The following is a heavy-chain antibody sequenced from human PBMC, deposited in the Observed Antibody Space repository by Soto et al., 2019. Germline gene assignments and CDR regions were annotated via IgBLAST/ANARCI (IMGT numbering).Heavy chain of an antibody. Sequence: ASMKVTCKASGYTFTSYGISWVRQAPGQGLEWMGWISAYNGNTNYAQKLQGRVTMTTDTSSSTAYMELRSLRSDYTVVYYCACLWFGELSFDSWGQGNLVTVSS. J-gene: IGHJ4*02. V-gene: IGHV1-18*01. D-gene: IGHD3-10*01. CDR1: GYTFTSYG. CDR3: ACLWFGELSFDS. CDR2: ISAYNGNT.